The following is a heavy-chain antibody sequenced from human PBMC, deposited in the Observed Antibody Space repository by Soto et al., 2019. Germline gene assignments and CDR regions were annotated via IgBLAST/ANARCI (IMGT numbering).Heavy chain of an antibody. CDR3: ARGFRVVVPHDAFDI. D-gene: IGHD2-15*01. Sequence: QVQLVQSGAEVKKPGSSVKVSCKASGGTFSSYAISWVRQAPGQGLEWMGGIISIFGTANYAQKFHGRVTDNADESTSTADRVLSSLGSDDTAVYYCARGFRVVVPHDAFDIWGQGAMVTVSS. J-gene: IGHJ3*02. V-gene: IGHV1-69*01. CDR2: IISIFGTA. CDR1: GGTFSSYA.